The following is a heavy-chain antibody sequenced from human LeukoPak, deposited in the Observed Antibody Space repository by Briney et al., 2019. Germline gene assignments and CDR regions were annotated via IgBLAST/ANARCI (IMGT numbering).Heavy chain of an antibody. V-gene: IGHV1-18*01. J-gene: IGHJ6*03. D-gene: IGHD4-23*01. CDR2: ISAYNGNT. CDR3: ARVTDYYYYMGV. CDR1: GYSFSSYG. Sequence: GASVKVSCKASGYSFSSYGISWVRQAPGQGLEWMGWISAYNGNTNYAQKLQGRVTMTTDTSTSTAYMELRSLRSDDTAVYYCARVTDYYYYMGVWGKGTTVTVSS.